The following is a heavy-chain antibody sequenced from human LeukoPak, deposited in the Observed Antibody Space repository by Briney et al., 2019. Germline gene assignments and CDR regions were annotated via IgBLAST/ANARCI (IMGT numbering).Heavy chain of an antibody. CDR1: GGSFSGYY. V-gene: IGHV4-34*01. CDR3: ARDLVYYGSGSRSFDY. Sequence: PSETLSLTCAVYGGSFSGYYWSWIRQPPGKGLEWIGEINHSGSTNYNPSLKSRVTISVDTSKNQFSLKLSSVTAADTAVYYCARDLVYYGSGSRSFDYWGQGTLVTVSS. D-gene: IGHD3-10*01. J-gene: IGHJ4*02. CDR2: INHSGST.